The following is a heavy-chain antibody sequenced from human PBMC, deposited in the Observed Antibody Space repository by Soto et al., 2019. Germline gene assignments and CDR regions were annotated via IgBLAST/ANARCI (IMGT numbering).Heavy chain of an antibody. CDR3: ASSMGRGGNDY. V-gene: IGHV3-7*05. J-gene: IGHJ4*02. Sequence: VQLVESGGGLVQPGGSLRLSCAAPGFTFRDYWMTWVRQAPGKGLECVANIKTDGSEKYYVDPVKGRFTISRDNAKNSLYLQMNSLRAEDTAVYYCASSMGRGGNDYWGQGTLVTVSS. CDR1: GFTFRDYW. D-gene: IGHD3-10*01. CDR2: IKTDGSEK.